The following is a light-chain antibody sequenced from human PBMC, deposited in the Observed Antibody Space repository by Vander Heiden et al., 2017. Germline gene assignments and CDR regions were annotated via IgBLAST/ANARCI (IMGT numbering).Light chain of an antibody. J-gene: IGLJ2*01. Sequence: SYVVTQPPSVSLAPGQTACITCGGDNIEAKSGHWYQQKAGRAPVLVVYDDSDRPSGIPGRFSGSNSGNTATLTITRVEAGDEADYFCQVWDSTSDHFVIFGGGTRLAVL. CDR3: QVWDSTSDHFVI. CDR2: DDS. CDR1: NIEAKS. V-gene: IGLV3-21*02.